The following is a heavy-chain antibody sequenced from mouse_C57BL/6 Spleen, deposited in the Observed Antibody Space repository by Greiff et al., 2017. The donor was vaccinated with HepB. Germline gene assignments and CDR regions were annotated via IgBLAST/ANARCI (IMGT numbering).Heavy chain of an antibody. J-gene: IGHJ4*01. D-gene: IGHD3-1*01. V-gene: IGHV1-50*01. CDR1: GYTFTSYW. CDR3: ARGGLEAYYYAMDY. Sequence: VQLQQPGAELVKPGASVKLSCKASGYTFTSYWMQWVKQRPGQGLEWIGEIDPSDSYTNYNQKFKGKATLTVDTSSSTAYMQLSSLTSEDSAVYYCARGGLEAYYYAMDYWGQGTSVTVSS. CDR2: IDPSDSYT.